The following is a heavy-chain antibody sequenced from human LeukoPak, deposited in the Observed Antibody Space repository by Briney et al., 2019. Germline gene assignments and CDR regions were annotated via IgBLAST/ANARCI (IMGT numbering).Heavy chain of an antibody. CDR3: AVIAAAGPMGDAFDI. CDR2: FDPEDGET. Sequence: GASVKVSCKVSGHTLTELSMHWVRQAPGKGLEWMGGFDPEDGETIYAQKFQGRVTMTEDTSTDTAYMELSSLRSEDTAVYYCAVIAAAGPMGDAFDIWGQGTMVTVSS. V-gene: IGHV1-24*01. J-gene: IGHJ3*02. CDR1: GHTLTELS. D-gene: IGHD6-13*01.